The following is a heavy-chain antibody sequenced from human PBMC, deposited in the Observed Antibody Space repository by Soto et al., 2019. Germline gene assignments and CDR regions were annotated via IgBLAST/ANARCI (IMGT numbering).Heavy chain of an antibody. D-gene: IGHD3-10*01. Sequence: PGGSLRLSCAASGFTFSDHYMTWIRQSPGKGLEWVSYISSDSATIYCTDSVQGRFTVSRDNAKNSVYLQMNSLRAEDTAVYYCASDPYYYASYYWGQGTLVTVSS. CDR3: ASDPYYYASYY. J-gene: IGHJ4*02. V-gene: IGHV3-11*01. CDR1: GFTFSDHY. CDR2: ISSDSATI.